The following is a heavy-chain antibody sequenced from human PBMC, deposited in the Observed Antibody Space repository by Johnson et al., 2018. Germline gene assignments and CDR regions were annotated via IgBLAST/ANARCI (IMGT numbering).Heavy chain of an antibody. Sequence: VQLQESGGGLVQPGGSLRLSCAASGFTFSSYWMHWVRQAPGKGLVWVSRINSDGSSTSYADSVKGRFTISRDNAKNTLYLQMNSLRAEDTAVYYCAKGFTVFGFYYMDVWGKGTTVTVSS. CDR2: INSDGSST. CDR3: AKGFTVFGFYYMDV. J-gene: IGHJ6*03. D-gene: IGHD3-3*01. CDR1: GFTFSSYW. V-gene: IGHV3-74*01.